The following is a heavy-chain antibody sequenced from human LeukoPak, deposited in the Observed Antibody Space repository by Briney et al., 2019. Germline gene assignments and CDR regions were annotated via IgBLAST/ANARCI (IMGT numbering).Heavy chain of an antibody. J-gene: IGHJ3*02. CDR2: IYYSGST. V-gene: IGHV4-39*07. D-gene: IGHD2-15*01. Sequence: SETLSLTCTVSGGSISSSSYYWGWIRQPPGKGLEWIGSIYYSGSTYYNPSLKSRVTISVDRSKNQFSLKLSSVTAADTAVYYCARGTTPYCSGGSCYDAFDIWGQGTMVTVSS. CDR1: GGSISSSSYY. CDR3: ARGTTPYCSGGSCYDAFDI.